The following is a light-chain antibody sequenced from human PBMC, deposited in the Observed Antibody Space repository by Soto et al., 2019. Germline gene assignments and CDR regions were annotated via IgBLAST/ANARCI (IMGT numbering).Light chain of an antibody. CDR3: CSFPTPNPLAL. CDR2: EVS. Sequence: QSVLTQAASVSGSPGQSITISCTGTSSDVGSYNLVSWYQQNPGKAPKLIIYEVSKRPSGVSNRFSGSKSGNTASLTISGLQAEDEVDYNCCSFPTPNPLALFGEGTQLTVL. V-gene: IGLV2-23*02. CDR1: SSDVGSYNL. J-gene: IGLJ3*02.